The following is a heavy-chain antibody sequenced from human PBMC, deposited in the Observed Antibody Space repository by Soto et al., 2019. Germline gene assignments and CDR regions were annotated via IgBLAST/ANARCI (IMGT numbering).Heavy chain of an antibody. CDR3: ARDRSGMITFGGVSNWFDP. Sequence: GASVKVSCKASGGTFSSYAISWVRQAPGQGLEWMGGIIPIFGTANYAQKFQGRVTITADESTSTAYMELSSLRSEDTAVYYCARDRSGMITFGGVSNWFDPWGQGTLVTVSS. CDR1: GGTFSSYA. D-gene: IGHD3-16*01. CDR2: IIPIFGTA. V-gene: IGHV1-69*13. J-gene: IGHJ5*02.